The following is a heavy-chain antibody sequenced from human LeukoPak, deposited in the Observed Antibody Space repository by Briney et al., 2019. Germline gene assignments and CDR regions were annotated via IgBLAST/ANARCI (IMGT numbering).Heavy chain of an antibody. CDR2: VNRDGTEK. CDR3: VRGDWYFES. Sequence: QPGGSLRLSCVTSGFNFSDSRMTWVRQAPGKGLQWVANVNRDGTEKHFLDSVEGRFTISRDNAKTSLYLQMSSLRPQDTAVYFCVRGDWYFESWGQGTLVTVSS. D-gene: IGHD2-21*01. CDR1: GFNFSDSR. V-gene: IGHV3-7*04. J-gene: IGHJ4*02.